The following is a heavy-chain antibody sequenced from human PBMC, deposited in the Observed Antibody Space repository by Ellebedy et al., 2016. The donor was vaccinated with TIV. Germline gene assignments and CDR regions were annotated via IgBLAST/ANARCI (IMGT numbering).Heavy chain of an antibody. Sequence: GESLKISCAASGFSISSYDMSWVRQAPGKGLEWVSGIRGSGGSTYSADSVKGRFTISRDNSKNTLYLQMNSLRAEDTAVYYCPKGQRVVTAPFDYWGQGTLVTVSS. V-gene: IGHV3-23*01. J-gene: IGHJ4*02. CDR3: PKGQRVVTAPFDY. CDR2: IRGSGGST. D-gene: IGHD2-21*02. CDR1: GFSISSYD.